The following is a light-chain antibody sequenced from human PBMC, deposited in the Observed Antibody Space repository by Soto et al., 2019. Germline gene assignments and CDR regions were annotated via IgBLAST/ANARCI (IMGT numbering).Light chain of an antibody. Sequence: DIQMTQSPSSLSASVGDRVTITCRASQSINNYLNWYQQKPGKAPKLLIYAASSLQSGVPSRFSGSGSGTVFTLTISSLQPEDFATYCCQQSYGPPFTCGGGTKVEIK. CDR3: QQSYGPPFT. V-gene: IGKV1-39*01. CDR2: AAS. J-gene: IGKJ4*01. CDR1: QSINNY.